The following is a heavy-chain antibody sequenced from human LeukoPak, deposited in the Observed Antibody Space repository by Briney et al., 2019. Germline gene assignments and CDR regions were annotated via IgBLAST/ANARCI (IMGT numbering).Heavy chain of an antibody. D-gene: IGHD1-7*01. CDR2: ISTYNGNT. CDR3: ARRGTYFDY. J-gene: IGHJ4*02. CDR1: GYTFTSYG. V-gene: IGHV1-18*01. Sequence: ASVKVSCRASGYTFTSYGISWVRQAPGQGLEWMGWISTYNGNTNYAQKFQGRVTMTTDTSTGTAYMELRSLESDDTAIYYCARRGTYFDYWGQGTLVTVSS.